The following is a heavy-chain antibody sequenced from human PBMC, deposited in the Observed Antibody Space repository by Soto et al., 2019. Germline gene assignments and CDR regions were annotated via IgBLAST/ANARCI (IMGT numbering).Heavy chain of an antibody. CDR1: GFTFSNYV. Sequence: GGSLSLSCAASGFTFSNYVMHWVRQAPGKSLEWVAFIWYDGSKQDYGDSVKGRFTISRDNSKNTLYLQMDSLRPEDTAIYYCAKEANAFDICGQGTVVTVSS. CDR2: IWYDGSKQ. CDR3: AKEANAFDI. J-gene: IGHJ3*02. V-gene: IGHV3-30*02.